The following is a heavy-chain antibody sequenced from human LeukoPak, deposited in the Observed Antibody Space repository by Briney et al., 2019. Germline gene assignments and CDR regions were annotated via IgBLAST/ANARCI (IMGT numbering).Heavy chain of an antibody. CDR1: GGSISSYY. CDR3: AREVGVVPAAQGSYFDY. Sequence: SETLSLTCTVSGGSISSYYWSWIRQPAGKGLEWIGRIYTSGSTNYNPSLKSRVTMSVDTSKNQFSLKLISVTAADTAVYYCAREVGVVPAAQGSYFDYWGQGTLVTVSS. V-gene: IGHV4-4*07. J-gene: IGHJ4*02. CDR2: IYTSGST. D-gene: IGHD2-2*01.